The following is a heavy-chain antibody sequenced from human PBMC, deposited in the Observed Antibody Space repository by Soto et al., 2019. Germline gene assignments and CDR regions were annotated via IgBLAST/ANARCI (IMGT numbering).Heavy chain of an antibody. J-gene: IGHJ4*02. CDR2: IRKTDSGPTM. CDR3: SREVLYGFVGFDY. V-gene: IGHV3-49*03. Sequence: PGGSLRLSCATYGFMFADYGISWHRQAPGRGLEWVGTIRKTDSGPTMECATSVKGRFTISRDDSNRIAYLHMSSLRTEDTAVYYCSREVLYGFVGFDYWGQGALVNVSS. D-gene: IGHD3-3*01. CDR1: GFMFADYG.